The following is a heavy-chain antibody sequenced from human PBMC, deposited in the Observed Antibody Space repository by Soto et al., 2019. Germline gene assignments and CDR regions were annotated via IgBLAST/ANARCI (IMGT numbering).Heavy chain of an antibody. CDR3: ARRAMNYYYGMDV. J-gene: IGHJ6*02. Sequence: QVQLQQWGAGLLKPSETLSLTCAVYGGSFSGYYWSWIRQPPGKGLEWIGEINHSGSTNYNPSLQSRVTIAVDTSNNHFALKLSYVTAANPAVYYCARRAMNYYYGMDVWCQGNTDTVAS. V-gene: IGHV4-34*01. CDR1: GGSFSGYY. CDR2: INHSGST.